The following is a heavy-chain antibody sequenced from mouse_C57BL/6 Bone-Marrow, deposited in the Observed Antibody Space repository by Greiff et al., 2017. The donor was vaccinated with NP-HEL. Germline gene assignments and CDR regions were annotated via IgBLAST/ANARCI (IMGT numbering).Heavy chain of an antibody. CDR3: ARLGRAWFAY. Sequence: QVQLQQSGAELARPGASVKLSCKASGYTFTSYGISWVKQRTGQGLEWIGEIYPRSGNTYYNEKFKGKDTLTADKSSSTTYMELRSLTYADSAVYFCARLGRAWFAYWGQGTLVTVSA. CDR2: IYPRSGNT. D-gene: IGHD4-1*01. V-gene: IGHV1-81*01. J-gene: IGHJ3*01. CDR1: GYTFTSYG.